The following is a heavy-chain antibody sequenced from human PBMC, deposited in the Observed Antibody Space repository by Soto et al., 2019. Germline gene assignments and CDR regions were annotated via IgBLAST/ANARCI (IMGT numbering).Heavy chain of an antibody. J-gene: IGHJ6*02. D-gene: IGHD6-13*01. CDR3: ARDSSWHTVGYYYYGMDV. V-gene: IGHV4-59*01. CDR2: IYYSGST. Sequence: SETLSLTCTVSGGSISSYYWSWIRQPPGKGLEWIGYIYYSGSTNYNPSLKSRVTISVDTSKNQFSLELSSVTAADTAVYYCARDSSWHTVGYYYYGMDVWGQGTTVTVSS. CDR1: GGSISSYY.